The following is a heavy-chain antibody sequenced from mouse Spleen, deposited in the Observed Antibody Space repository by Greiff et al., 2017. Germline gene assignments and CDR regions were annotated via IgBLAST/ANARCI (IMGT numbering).Heavy chain of an antibody. Sequence: EVHLVESGGGLVKPGGSLKLSCAASGFTFSSYAMSWVRQTPEKRLEWVATISSGGSYTYYPDSVKGRFTISRDNAKNTLYLQMSSLRSEDTAMYYCARRARATYFDYWGQGTTLTVSS. CDR1: GFTFSSYA. V-gene: IGHV5-9-3*01. CDR2: ISSGGSYT. D-gene: IGHD3-1*01. J-gene: IGHJ2*01. CDR3: ARRARATYFDY.